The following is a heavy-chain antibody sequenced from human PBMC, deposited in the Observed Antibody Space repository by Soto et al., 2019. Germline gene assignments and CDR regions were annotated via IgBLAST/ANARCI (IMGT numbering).Heavy chain of an antibody. Sequence: QLQLQESGSGLVKPSQTLSLTCAVSSGSISSGGYSWSWIRQSPGKGLEWIGYISHSGSTYYNPSPKSRVTISVDRSKTQFSLKLSSVAAADTAVYYGASGSPDPHYWGQGTLVTVSP. V-gene: IGHV4-30-2*06. CDR1: SGSISSGGYS. CDR2: ISHSGST. CDR3: ASGSPDPHY. J-gene: IGHJ4*02.